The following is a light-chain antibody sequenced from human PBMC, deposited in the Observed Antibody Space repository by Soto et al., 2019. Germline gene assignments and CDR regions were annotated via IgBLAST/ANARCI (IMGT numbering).Light chain of an antibody. CDR3: QQANSFPIT. Sequence: DIQLTQYQSFLSASVGHRVTITCRARQGISSYLSWYQQKPRTAPKILIYAASRLQSGVPPRFSGSGSGTDFTLTISSLQPEDFATYFCQQANSFPITFGQGTRLEI. J-gene: IGKJ5*01. V-gene: IGKV1-9*01. CDR1: QGISSY. CDR2: AAS.